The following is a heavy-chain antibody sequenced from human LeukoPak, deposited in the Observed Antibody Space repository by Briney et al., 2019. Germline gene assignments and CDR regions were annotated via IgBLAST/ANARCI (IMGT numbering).Heavy chain of an antibody. J-gene: IGHJ4*02. D-gene: IGHD3-10*01. CDR2: INGGGGAT. CDR3: AKANPTPRGVNFDY. V-gene: IGHV3-23*01. CDR1: GFTFSSSA. Sequence: PGGSLRLSCAASGFTFSSSAVSWVRQAPGKGLECLSTINGGGGATYYADSVTGRFTIYSDTSQNTPYLQMNSLKIEDTAVYYCAKANPTPRGVNFDYWGQGSLVTVSS.